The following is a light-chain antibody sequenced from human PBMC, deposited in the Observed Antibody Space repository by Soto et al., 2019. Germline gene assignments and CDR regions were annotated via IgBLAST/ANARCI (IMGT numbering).Light chain of an antibody. CDR2: DVN. CDR1: LSDVGGQNF. J-gene: IGLJ1*01. V-gene: IGLV2-14*01. Sequence: QSALTQPPSASGSPGQSVTFSCTGTLSDVGGQNFVSWYQQDPGKAPKLMIYDVNKRPSGVSNRYSGSKSGNSASLTISGLQADDEADYYCCSLTTSHTYVFGSGTKVTVL. CDR3: CSLTTSHTYV.